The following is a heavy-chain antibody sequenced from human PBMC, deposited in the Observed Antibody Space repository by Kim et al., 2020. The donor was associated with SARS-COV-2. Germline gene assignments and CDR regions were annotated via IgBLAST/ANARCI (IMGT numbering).Heavy chain of an antibody. CDR3: ARGTYYFDSSGYYYDY. CDR1: GGSISSGGYS. J-gene: IGHJ4*02. Sequence: SETLSLTCAVSGGSISSGGYSWSWIRQPPGKGLEWIGYIYHSGSTYYNPSLKSRVTISVDRSKNQFSLKLSSVTAADTAVYYCARGTYYFDSSGYYYDYWAQGT. CDR2: IYHSGST. V-gene: IGHV4-30-2*01. D-gene: IGHD3-22*01.